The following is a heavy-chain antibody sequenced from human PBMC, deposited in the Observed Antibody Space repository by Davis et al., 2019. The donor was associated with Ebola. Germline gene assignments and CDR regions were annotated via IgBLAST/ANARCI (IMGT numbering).Heavy chain of an antibody. D-gene: IGHD6-13*01. CDR3: ARIAAAADAFDI. V-gene: IGHV1-2*06. CDR1: GYTFTGYY. Sequence: ASVKVSCKASGYTFTGYYMHWVRQAPGQGLEWMGRINPNSGGTNYAQKFQGRVTMTRETSISTAYMELSRLRSDDTAVYYCARIAAAADAFDIWGQGTMVTVSS. J-gene: IGHJ3*02. CDR2: INPNSGGT.